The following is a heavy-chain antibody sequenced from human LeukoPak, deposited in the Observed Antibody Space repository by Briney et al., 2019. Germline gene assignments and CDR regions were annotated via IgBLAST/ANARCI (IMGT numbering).Heavy chain of an antibody. CDR2: IIPIFGTA. CDR1: GGTFSSYA. J-gene: IGHJ4*02. D-gene: IGHD3-22*01. Sequence: SVKVSCKASGGTFSSYAISWVRQAPGQGLEWMGGIIPIFGTANYAQKFQGRVTMTTDTSTSTAYMELRSLRSDDTAVYYCARDSYDSSGYYLSSDYWGQGTLVTVSS. V-gene: IGHV1-69*05. CDR3: ARDSYDSSGYYLSSDY.